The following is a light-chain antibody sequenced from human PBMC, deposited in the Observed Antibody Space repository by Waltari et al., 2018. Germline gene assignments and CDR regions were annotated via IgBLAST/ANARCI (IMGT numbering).Light chain of an antibody. CDR2: GAS. CDR1: QSVSSN. V-gene: IGKV3-15*01. CDR3: QQYNNWPPLT. Sequence: EIVMTQSPATLSVSPGERATLSCRANQSVSSNLAWYQQKPGQAPRLLIYGASTRATGIPTRFSGSGSGTEFTLTISSLQSEDFAVYYCQQYNNWPPLTFGGWTKVEIK. J-gene: IGKJ4*01.